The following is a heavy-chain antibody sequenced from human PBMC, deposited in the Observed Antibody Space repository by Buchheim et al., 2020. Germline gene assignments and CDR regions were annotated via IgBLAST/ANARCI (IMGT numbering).Heavy chain of an antibody. V-gene: IGHV3-7*03. CDR2: IKQDGSEK. J-gene: IGHJ6*02. Sequence: EVQLVESGGGLVQPGGSLRLSCAASGFTFSSYWMSWVRQAPGKGLEWVANIKQDGSEKYYVDSVKGRFTISRDNAKNSLYLQMNSLRAEDTAVYYCARVGVDSSSGQGTNYYYYYGMDVWGQGTT. CDR1: GFTFSSYW. D-gene: IGHD6-6*01. CDR3: ARVGVDSSSGQGTNYYYYYGMDV.